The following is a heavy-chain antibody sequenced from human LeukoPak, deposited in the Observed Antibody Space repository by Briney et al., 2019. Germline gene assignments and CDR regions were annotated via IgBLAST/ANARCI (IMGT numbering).Heavy chain of an antibody. J-gene: IGHJ3*01. CDR2: IRSKTNNYAT. D-gene: IGHD3-22*01. CDR1: GFTFSGSD. CDR3: TRHNYDRSGYGAFDL. V-gene: IGHV3-73*01. Sequence: PGGSLRLSCAASGFTFSGSDIHWVRQASGKGLEWVGHIRSKTNNYATADAASVKGRFTFSRDDSKNTAYIQMNSLKTEDTAVYYCTRHNYDRSGYGAFDLWGQGTMVTVSS.